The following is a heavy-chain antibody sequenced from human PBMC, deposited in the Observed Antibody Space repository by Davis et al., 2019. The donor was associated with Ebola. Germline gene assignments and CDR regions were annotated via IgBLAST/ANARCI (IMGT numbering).Heavy chain of an antibody. Sequence: GGSLRLSCSASGFTFSIYTMHWVRQAPGKGLEYVSAISSNGDSTYYADSVKGRFTISRDNSKNTLYLQMNSLRAEDTAVYYCARDPFYSSSSFYYYYGMDVWGKGTTVTVSS. CDR3: ARDPFYSSSSFYYYYGMDV. CDR1: GFTFSIYT. CDR2: ISSNGDST. V-gene: IGHV3-64*04. J-gene: IGHJ6*04. D-gene: IGHD6-6*01.